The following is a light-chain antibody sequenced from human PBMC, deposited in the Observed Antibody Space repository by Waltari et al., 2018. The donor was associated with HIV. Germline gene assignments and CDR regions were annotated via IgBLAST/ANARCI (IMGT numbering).Light chain of an antibody. Sequence: DIVITQTPDPLAVSLGARATINCKSSHSVLYTSNSNNYLAWYQQKPGQPPKLLIYWASTRESGVPDRCSGSGSGTEFTLTISSLQAEDVAVYYCQQYYSTPITFGQGTRLEIK. J-gene: IGKJ5*01. CDR2: WAS. CDR1: HSVLYTSNSNNY. V-gene: IGKV4-1*01. CDR3: QQYYSTPIT.